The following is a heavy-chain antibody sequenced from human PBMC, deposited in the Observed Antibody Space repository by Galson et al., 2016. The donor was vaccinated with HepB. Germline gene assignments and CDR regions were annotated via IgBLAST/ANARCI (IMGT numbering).Heavy chain of an antibody. CDR3: ASHTFQFDY. CDR2: IYPGDLDI. V-gene: IGHV5-51*01. Sequence: QSGAEVKKPGESLKISCKGSGYKFANYWIGWVRQMPGKGLEWMGIIYPGDLDIKYSPSFQGLVTISVDKSTSTVYLQWSSLKASDTAMYYCASHTFQFDYWGQGTQVTVSA. J-gene: IGHJ4*02. CDR1: GYKFANYW.